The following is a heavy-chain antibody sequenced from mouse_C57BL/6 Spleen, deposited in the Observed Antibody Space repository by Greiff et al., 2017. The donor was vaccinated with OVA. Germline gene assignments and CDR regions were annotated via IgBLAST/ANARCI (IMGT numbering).Heavy chain of an antibody. D-gene: IGHD1-1*01. Sequence: VQVVESGPELVKPGASVKISCTASGYAFRCPLLKRVKQRPGKGLEWIGRIYPGDGDTNYNGKFTGKATLTADKSSSTAYMQLSSLTSEDSAVYYCATSTVGGPWFAYWGQGTLVTVSA. CDR2: IYPGDGDT. CDR3: ATSTVGGPWFAY. J-gene: IGHJ3*01. CDR1: GYAFRCPL. V-gene: IGHV1-82*01.